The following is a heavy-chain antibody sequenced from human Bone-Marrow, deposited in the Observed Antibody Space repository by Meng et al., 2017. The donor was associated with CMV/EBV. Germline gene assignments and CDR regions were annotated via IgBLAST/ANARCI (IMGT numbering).Heavy chain of an antibody. CDR3: ARDQSGSYFY. CDR2: ISPNSGGT. CDR1: GYTFTDYY. D-gene: IGHD1-26*01. J-gene: IGHJ4*02. V-gene: IGHV1-2*02. Sequence: ASVKVSCKASGYTFTDYYMHWVRQAPGQGLEWMGWISPNSGGTNYAQKFEGRVTMTRDTSISTTYMELSRLRSDDTAVYYCARDQSGSYFYWGQGTLVTVSS.